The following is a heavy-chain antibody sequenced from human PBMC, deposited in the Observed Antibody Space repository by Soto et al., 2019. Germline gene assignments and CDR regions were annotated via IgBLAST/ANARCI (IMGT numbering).Heavy chain of an antibody. Sequence: DVKLVESGGGLVQPGDSLRLSCEVSGFTFSMYSMSWVRQSPGKGLEWVAKIPQDGVDGHYADSVKGRFTISRDNGKNSLYLQLNSLSVQDTAVYYCAKALDTAMDPLDYWGQGTLVTVSS. CDR2: IPQDGVDG. D-gene: IGHD5-18*01. V-gene: IGHV3-7*01. CDR1: GFTFSMYS. CDR3: AKALDTAMDPLDY. J-gene: IGHJ4*02.